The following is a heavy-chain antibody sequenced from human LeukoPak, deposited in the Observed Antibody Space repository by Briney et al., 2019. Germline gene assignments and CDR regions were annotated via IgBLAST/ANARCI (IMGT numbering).Heavy chain of an antibody. CDR2: ISGSGVKT. J-gene: IGHJ4*02. V-gene: IGHV3-23*01. Sequence: PGGSLRLSCAASGFTFSNYAMSWVRQAPGKGVEWVSAISGSGVKTHYADSVKGGFTISRDNSKHTLFLQMNSLRVADSAVYYCAKADSGWSYFHFWGQAPLLPVPS. D-gene: IGHD6-19*01. CDR1: GFTFSNYA. CDR3: AKADSGWSYFHF.